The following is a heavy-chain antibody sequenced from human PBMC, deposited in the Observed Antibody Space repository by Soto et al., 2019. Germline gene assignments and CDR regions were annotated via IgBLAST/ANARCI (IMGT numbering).Heavy chain of an antibody. D-gene: IGHD2-8*01. V-gene: IGHV1-2*04. CDR2: INPNSGGT. CDR3: AREGGGYCTNGVCPLIGMDV. J-gene: IGHJ6*02. Sequence: ASVKVSCKASGYTFTGYYMHWVRQAPGQGPEWMGWINPNSGGTNYAQKFQGWVTMTRDTSISTAYMELSRLRSDDTAVYYCAREGGGYCTNGVCPLIGMDVWGQGTTVTVSS. CDR1: GYTFTGYY.